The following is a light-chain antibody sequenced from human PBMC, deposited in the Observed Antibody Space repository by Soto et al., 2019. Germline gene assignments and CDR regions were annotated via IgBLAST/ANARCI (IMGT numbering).Light chain of an antibody. J-gene: IGKJ1*01. CDR1: QYINTR. CDR2: QTS. V-gene: IGKV3-11*01. Sequence: EIVLTQSPATLSSFPGDRVTLSCRASQYINTRLACYQHRPGQAPRLLIYQTSTRAAGIPARFSASGSGTDFTLTISDLQPEDFALYYCHQRQSWPWTFGQGTKVDI. CDR3: HQRQSWPWT.